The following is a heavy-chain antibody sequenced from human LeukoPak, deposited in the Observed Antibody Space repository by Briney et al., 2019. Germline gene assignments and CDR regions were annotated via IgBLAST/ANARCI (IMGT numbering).Heavy chain of an antibody. D-gene: IGHD1-7*01. V-gene: IGHV4-34*09. CDR2: IYYSGST. CDR3: ARGVITGTTAFDY. Sequence: KASETLSLTCAVYGGSFSGYYWSWIRQPPGKGLEWIGYIYYSGSTYYNPSLKSRVTISVDTSKNQFSLKLSSVTAADTAVYYCARGVITGTTAFDYWGQGTLVTVSS. CDR1: GGSFSGYY. J-gene: IGHJ4*02.